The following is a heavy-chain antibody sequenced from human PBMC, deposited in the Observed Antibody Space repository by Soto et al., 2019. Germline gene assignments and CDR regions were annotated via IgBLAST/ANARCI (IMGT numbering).Heavy chain of an antibody. J-gene: IGHJ4*02. CDR2: IIYSGDI. CDR3: ARGNYYGSGSGYFDY. Sequence: SETLSLTCTVSGGSISSYNYWGWFRQPPGKGLEWIGSIIYSGDIMYNPSLQSRLTLFVDTSKNQFSLKLSSVTAAETAVYYFARGNYYGSGSGYFDYWGQGTLVTVCS. CDR1: GGSISSYNY. V-gene: IGHV4-39*07. D-gene: IGHD3-10*01.